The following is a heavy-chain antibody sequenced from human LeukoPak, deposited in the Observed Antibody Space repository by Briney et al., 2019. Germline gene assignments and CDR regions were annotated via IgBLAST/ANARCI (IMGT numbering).Heavy chain of an antibody. CDR3: TTVKFGELSSHFDY. Sequence: GGSLRLSCAVSGFTFSNAWMSWVRQAPGKGLEWVGRIKSKIDGGTTDYAAPVRGRFTISRDESKNTLYLQMSRLETADTAVYYCTTVKFGELSSHFDYWGQGTLVTVSS. CDR2: IKSKIDGGTT. D-gene: IGHD3-10*01. J-gene: IGHJ4*02. CDR1: GFTFSNAW. V-gene: IGHV3-15*01.